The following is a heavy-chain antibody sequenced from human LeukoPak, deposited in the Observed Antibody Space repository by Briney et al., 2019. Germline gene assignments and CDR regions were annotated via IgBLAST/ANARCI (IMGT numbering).Heavy chain of an antibody. CDR3: ARGPDVDGYIHAPFDS. J-gene: IGHJ4*02. V-gene: IGHV3-53*01. Sequence: GGSLRLSCAASGFSLWRHYMNWVRQAPGKGLERVALSYSGGSTYYAGSVKGRFTISRDNSKNMLYLEMNSLRVEDSAVYYCARGPDVDGYIHAPFDSWGQGTLVTASS. CDR1: GFSLWRHY. CDR2: SYSGGST. D-gene: IGHD5-24*01.